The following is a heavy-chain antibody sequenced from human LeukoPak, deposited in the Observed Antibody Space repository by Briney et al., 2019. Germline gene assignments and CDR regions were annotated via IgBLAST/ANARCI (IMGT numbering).Heavy chain of an antibody. CDR1: GYSISSGYY. J-gene: IGHJ4*02. CDR2: IYHSGST. D-gene: IGHD3-16*01. Sequence: SETLSLTCTVSGYSISSGYYWGWIRQPPGKGLEWIGSIYHSGSTYYNPSLKSRVTISVDTSKNQFSLKLSSVTAADTAVYYCARDWDGRELFGGFDYWGQGTLVTVSS. CDR3: ARDWDGRELFGGFDY. V-gene: IGHV4-38-2*02.